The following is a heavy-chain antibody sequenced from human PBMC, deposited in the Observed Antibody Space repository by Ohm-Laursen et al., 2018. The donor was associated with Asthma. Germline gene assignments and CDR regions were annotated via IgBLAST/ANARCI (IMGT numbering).Heavy chain of an antibody. J-gene: IGHJ3*02. D-gene: IGHD4-17*01. Sequence: SLRLSCTASGFTFSNYSMSWVRQAPGKGLEWVSAISGSGGSTYYADSVKGRFTISRDNSKNTLYLQMNSLRAEDTAVYYCARDPDGDDDAFDIWGQGTMVTVSS. CDR1: GFTFSNYS. CDR2: ISGSGGST. CDR3: ARDPDGDDDAFDI. V-gene: IGHV3-23*01.